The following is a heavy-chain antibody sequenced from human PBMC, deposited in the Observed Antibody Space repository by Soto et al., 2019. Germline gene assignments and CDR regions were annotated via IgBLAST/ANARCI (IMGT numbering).Heavy chain of an antibody. CDR2: IYYSGST. V-gene: IGHV4-39*01. CDR1: GGSISSSSYY. Sequence: SETLSLTCTVSGGSISSSSYYWGWIRQPPGKGLEWIGSIYYSGSTYYNPSLKSRVTISVDTSKNQFSLKLSSVTAADTAVYYCARQYSDYYYYYYMDVWGKGTTVTVSS. CDR3: ARQYSDYYYYYYMDV. J-gene: IGHJ6*03. D-gene: IGHD4-4*01.